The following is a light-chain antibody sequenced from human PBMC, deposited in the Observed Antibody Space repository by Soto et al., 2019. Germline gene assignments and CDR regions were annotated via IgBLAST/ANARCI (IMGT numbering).Light chain of an antibody. Sequence: QSALTQPPSASRSPGQSVTISCTGTSSDVGAYNYVSWYQQHPGKAPKLMIYEVNKRPSGVPDRFSGSKSGDTASLTVSGLQAEDEADYYCSSYAGSNKVFGGGTKLTVL. CDR1: SSDVGAYNY. CDR2: EVN. CDR3: SSYAGSNKV. J-gene: IGLJ3*02. V-gene: IGLV2-8*02.